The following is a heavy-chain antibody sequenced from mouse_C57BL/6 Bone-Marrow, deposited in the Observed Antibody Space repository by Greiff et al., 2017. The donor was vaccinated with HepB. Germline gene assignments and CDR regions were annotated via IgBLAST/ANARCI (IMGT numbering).Heavy chain of an antibody. CDR2: IDPSDSET. V-gene: IGHV1-52*01. D-gene: IGHD2-3*01. J-gene: IGHJ3*01. CDR3: ARIAYDGSFAY. Sequence: QVQLQQPGAELVRPGSSVKLSCKASGYTFTSYWMHWVKQRPIQGLEWIGNIDPSDSETHYNQKFKDKATLTVDKSSSTAYMQLSSLTSEDSAVYYCARIAYDGSFAYWGQGTLVTVSA. CDR1: GYTFTSYW.